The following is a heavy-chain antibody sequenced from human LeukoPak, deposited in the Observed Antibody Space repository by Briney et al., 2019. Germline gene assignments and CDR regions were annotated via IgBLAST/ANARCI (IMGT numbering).Heavy chain of an antibody. D-gene: IGHD3-22*01. CDR3: ARAISEYYYDSSGYYYYFDY. V-gene: IGHV1-69*13. CDR1: GGTFSSYA. Sequence: GASVKVSCKASGGTFSSYATSWVRQAPGQGLEWMGGIIPIFGTANYAQKFQGRVTITADESTSTAYMELSSLRSEDTAVYYCARAISEYYYDSSGYYYYFDYWGQGTLVTVSS. J-gene: IGHJ4*02. CDR2: IIPIFGTA.